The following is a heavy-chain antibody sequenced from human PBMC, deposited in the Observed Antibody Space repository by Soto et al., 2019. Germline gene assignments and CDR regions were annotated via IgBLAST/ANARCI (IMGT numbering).Heavy chain of an antibody. V-gene: IGHV3-30*18. CDR2: ISYDGSNK. J-gene: IGHJ5*02. CDR3: AKDVGNYYDSSGYYPNWFDP. Sequence: GGSLRLSFAASGFTFSSYGMHWVRQAPGKGLEWLAVISYDGSNKYYADSVKGRFTISRDNSKNTLYLQMNSLRAEDTAVYYCAKDVGNYYDSSGYYPNWFDPWGQGTLVTVSS. CDR1: GFTFSSYG. D-gene: IGHD3-22*01.